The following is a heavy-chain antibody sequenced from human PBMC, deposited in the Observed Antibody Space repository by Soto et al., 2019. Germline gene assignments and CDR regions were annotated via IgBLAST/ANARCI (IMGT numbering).Heavy chain of an antibody. Sequence: SETLSLTCTVSGGSISSGGYYWSWIRQHPGKGLEWIGYIYYSGSTYYNPSLKSRVTISVDTSKNQFSLKLSSVTAADTALYYCARGRQRPSAAYKGHGYYGMDVWGQGTTVTVSS. D-gene: IGHD2-2*01. J-gene: IGHJ6*02. CDR1: GGSISSGGYY. CDR3: ARGRQRPSAAYKGHGYYGMDV. V-gene: IGHV4-31*03. CDR2: IYYSGST.